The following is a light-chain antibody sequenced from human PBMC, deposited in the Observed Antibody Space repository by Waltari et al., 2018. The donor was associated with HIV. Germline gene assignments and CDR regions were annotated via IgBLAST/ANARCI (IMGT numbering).Light chain of an antibody. CDR2: DVT. V-gene: IGLV2-11*01. CDR3: CSYAGSYTGV. CDR1: STDVCGYNY. Sequence: QSALTQPRSVSGSPGQSVTMSCAGTSTDVCGYNYVSWYQHHPGKAPKLMIYDVTKRPSGVPDRFSGSKSGNTASLTISGLQADDEADYYCCSYAGSYTGVFGTGTKVTVL. J-gene: IGLJ1*01.